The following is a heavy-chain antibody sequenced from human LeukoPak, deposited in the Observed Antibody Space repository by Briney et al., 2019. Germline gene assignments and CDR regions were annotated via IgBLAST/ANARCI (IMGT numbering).Heavy chain of an antibody. CDR1: GGSFSGYY. V-gene: IGHV4-34*01. Sequence: PSETLSLTCAVYGGSFSGYYWSWIRQPPGKGLEWIGEINHSGSTNYNPSLKSRVTISVDTSKNQFSLKLSSVTAADTAVYYCARDKDIVVVPTGTWGGFDPWGQGTLVTVSS. CDR2: INHSGST. D-gene: IGHD2-2*01. CDR3: ARDKDIVVVPTGTWGGFDP. J-gene: IGHJ5*02.